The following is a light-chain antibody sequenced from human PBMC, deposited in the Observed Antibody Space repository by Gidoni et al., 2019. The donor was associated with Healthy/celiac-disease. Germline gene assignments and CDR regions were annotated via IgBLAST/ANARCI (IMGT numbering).Light chain of an antibody. V-gene: IGKV3-20*01. J-gene: IGKJ5*01. CDR3: QQYGSSPPIT. CDR1: QSVRSSY. CDR2: GAS. Sequence: EIVLTQSPGTMSLSPGERATLSCRASQSVRSSYLAWYQQNPGQAPRLLIYGASSRATGIPDRFSGSGPGTDFTLTISRLEPEDFAVYYCQQYGSSPPITFXQXTRLEIK.